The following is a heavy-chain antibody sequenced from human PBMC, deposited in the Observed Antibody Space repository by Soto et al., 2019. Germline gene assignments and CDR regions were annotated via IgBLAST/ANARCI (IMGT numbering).Heavy chain of an antibody. D-gene: IGHD3-22*01. Sequence: TGGSLRLSCAASGFTFSSYGMHWVRQAPGKGLEWVAVISYDGSNKYYADSVKGRFTISRDNSKNTLYLQMNSLRAEDTAVYYCAKEDYYDSPNAEYFQHWGQGTLVTVSS. CDR2: ISYDGSNK. V-gene: IGHV3-30*18. CDR1: GFTFSSYG. J-gene: IGHJ1*01. CDR3: AKEDYYDSPNAEYFQH.